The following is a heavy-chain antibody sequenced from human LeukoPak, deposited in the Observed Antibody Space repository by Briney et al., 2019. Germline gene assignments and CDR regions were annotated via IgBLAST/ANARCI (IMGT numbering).Heavy chain of an antibody. D-gene: IGHD3-22*01. CDR1: GFTFSSYA. Sequence: PGGSLRLSCAASGFTFSSYAMSWVRQAPGKGLEWVSAISGGGSTYYADSVKGRFTISRDNSKNTLYLQMNSLRAEDTAVYYCANLDYYDTELDYRGQGTLVTVSS. V-gene: IGHV3-23*01. J-gene: IGHJ4*02. CDR2: ISGGGST. CDR3: ANLDYYDTELDY.